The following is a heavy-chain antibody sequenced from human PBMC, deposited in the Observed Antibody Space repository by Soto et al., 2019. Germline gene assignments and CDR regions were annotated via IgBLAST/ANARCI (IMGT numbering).Heavy chain of an antibody. CDR3: AKALVGATPLYYFGY. V-gene: IGHV3-23*01. Sequence: GGSLRLSCAASGFTFSSYAMSWVRQAPGKGLEWVSAISGSGGSTYYADSVKGRFTISRDNSKNTLYLQMNSLRSEDTAVYYCAKALVGATPLYYFGYWGQGTLVTVSS. CDR2: ISGSGGST. CDR1: GFTFSSYA. D-gene: IGHD1-26*01. J-gene: IGHJ4*02.